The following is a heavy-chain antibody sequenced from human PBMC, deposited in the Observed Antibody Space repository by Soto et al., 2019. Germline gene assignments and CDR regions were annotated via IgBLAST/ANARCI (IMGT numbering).Heavy chain of an antibody. CDR2: ISFDGSKE. V-gene: IGHV3-30*18. CDR1: GFTFNTYG. D-gene: IGHD1-26*01. J-gene: IGHJ6*02. Sequence: QVQLVESGGGVVQPGRSLRLSCAASGFTFNTYGMHWVRQAPGKGLEWVAVISFDGSKEYYADSVKGRFTVSRDNSKNTLYLQMNILRAEDTALYYCAKEWAHGSTYYYHAMDVWGQGTTVIVSS. CDR3: AKEWAHGSTYYYHAMDV.